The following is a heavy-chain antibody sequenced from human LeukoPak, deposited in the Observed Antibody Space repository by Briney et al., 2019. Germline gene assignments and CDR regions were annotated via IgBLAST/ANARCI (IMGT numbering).Heavy chain of an antibody. CDR3: ARLQLWLLRGWFDP. Sequence: PSETLSLTCAVYGGSFSGYYWSWIRQPPGKGLEWIGEINHSGSTNYNLSLKSRVTISVDTSKNQFSLKLSSVTAADTAVYYCARLQLWLLRGWFDPWGQGTLVTVSS. CDR1: GGSFSGYY. CDR2: INHSGST. J-gene: IGHJ5*02. V-gene: IGHV4-34*01. D-gene: IGHD5-18*01.